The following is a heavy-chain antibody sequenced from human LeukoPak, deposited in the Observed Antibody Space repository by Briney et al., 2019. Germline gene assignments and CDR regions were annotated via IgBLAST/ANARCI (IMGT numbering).Heavy chain of an antibody. Sequence: PSETLSLTCTVSDGSISSYYWSWIRQPPGKGLEWIGYIYYSGSTNYNPSLKSRVTISVDTSKNQFSLKLSSVTAADTAVYYCARAQRITIFGVVKNWFDPWGQGTLVTVSS. V-gene: IGHV4-59*01. J-gene: IGHJ5*02. CDR2: IYYSGST. CDR1: DGSISSYY. D-gene: IGHD3-3*01. CDR3: ARAQRITIFGVVKNWFDP.